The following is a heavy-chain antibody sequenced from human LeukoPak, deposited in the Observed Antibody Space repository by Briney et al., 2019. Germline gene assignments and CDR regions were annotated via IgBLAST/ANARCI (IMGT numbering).Heavy chain of an antibody. Sequence: GGSLRLSCAASGFTFSSYVMHWVRQAPGKGLEWVALISYNGRNNYYADSVKGRFTISRDNSKNTLYLQVSSLRTEDTAVYFRAKDNRGYFDFWGQGTLVTVSS. CDR1: GFTFSSYV. V-gene: IGHV3-30*18. CDR2: ISYNGRNN. D-gene: IGHD3-16*01. CDR3: AKDNRGYFDF. J-gene: IGHJ4*02.